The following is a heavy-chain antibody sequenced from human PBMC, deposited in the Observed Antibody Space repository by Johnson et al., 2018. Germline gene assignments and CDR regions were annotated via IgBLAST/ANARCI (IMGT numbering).Heavy chain of an antibody. Sequence: VQLVESGGGVVQPGRSLRLSCAASAFTFSSYGLHWVRQAPGKGLEWVAVISYDGSNKYSADSVKGRITISRDKSKNKLYLQMNSQRAEDTAVYYCAKRWLGSIQHWGQGTLVTVSS. J-gene: IGHJ1*01. CDR2: ISYDGSNK. D-gene: IGHD2-15*01. CDR1: AFTFSSYG. V-gene: IGHV3-30*18. CDR3: AKRWLGSIQH.